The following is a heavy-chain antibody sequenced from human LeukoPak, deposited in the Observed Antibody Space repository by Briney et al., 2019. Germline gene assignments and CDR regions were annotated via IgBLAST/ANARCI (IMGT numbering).Heavy chain of an antibody. D-gene: IGHD4-23*01. J-gene: IGHJ1*01. CDR3: ARRDYGVNSGEYFQH. V-gene: IGHV4-59*08. Sequence: SETLSLTCTVSGGSISGYYWSWIRQPPGKGLEWIGYIYYSGSTNYNPSLKSRVTISVDTSKNQFSLKLSSVTAADTAVYYCARRDYGVNSGEYFQHWGQGTLVTVSS. CDR2: IYYSGST. CDR1: GGSISGYY.